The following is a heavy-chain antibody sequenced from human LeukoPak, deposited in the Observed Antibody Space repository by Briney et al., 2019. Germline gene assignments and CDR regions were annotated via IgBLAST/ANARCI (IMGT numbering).Heavy chain of an antibody. CDR2: TRYDGSNK. V-gene: IGHV3-30*02. J-gene: IGHJ4*02. CDR1: GFTFSSYG. Sequence: GGSLRLSCAASGFTFSSYGMHWVRQAPGKGLEWVAFTRYDGSNKYYADSVKGRFTISRDSSKNTLYLQMNSLRAEDTAVYYCAKIGIGYCSGGSCYPFDYWGQGTLVTVSS. D-gene: IGHD2-15*01. CDR3: AKIGIGYCSGGSCYPFDY.